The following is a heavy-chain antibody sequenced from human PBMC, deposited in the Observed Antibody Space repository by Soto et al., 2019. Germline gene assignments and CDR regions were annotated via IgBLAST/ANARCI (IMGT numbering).Heavy chain of an antibody. CDR2: ISGTGGST. J-gene: IGHJ4*02. V-gene: IGHV3-23*01. D-gene: IGHD6-19*01. CDR3: AKDPSPYSSGWYYFDS. CDR1: GFTFNSYA. Sequence: GGSLRLSCAASGFTFNSYALNWVHQAPGKGLEWISTISGTGGSTYYADSVKGRFTISRDNSKSTLYLHMNSVRAEDTAVYFCAKDPSPYSSGWYYFDSWGQGTLVTVSS.